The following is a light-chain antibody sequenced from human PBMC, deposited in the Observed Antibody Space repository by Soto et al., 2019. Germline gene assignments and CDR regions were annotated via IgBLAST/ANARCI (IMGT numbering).Light chain of an antibody. Sequence: DIVMTQSPDSLAVSLGERVTITCKSSQTVLSSADNMNYLAWYQQKPGQSPKLIYWASTRESGVPDRFSGSGSGTDFTLTVSSLRAEDVAVYYCLQYYSAPLTFGGGTKVEIK. CDR1: QTVLSSADNMNY. CDR3: LQYYSAPLT. CDR2: WAS. J-gene: IGKJ4*01. V-gene: IGKV4-1*01.